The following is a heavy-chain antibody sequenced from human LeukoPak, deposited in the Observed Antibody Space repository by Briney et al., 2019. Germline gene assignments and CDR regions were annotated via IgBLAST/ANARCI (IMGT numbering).Heavy chain of an antibody. J-gene: IGHJ4*02. CDR2: ISGSGGST. Sequence: GGSLRLSCAASGFPFSSYATSWVRQAPGKGLEWVSAISGSGGSTYYADSVKGRFTISRDHSKNTLYLQMNSLRAEDTAVYYCAKGGLGYCSSTSCYYFDYWGQGTLVTVSS. V-gene: IGHV3-23*01. CDR1: GFPFSSYA. D-gene: IGHD2-2*01. CDR3: AKGGLGYCSSTSCYYFDY.